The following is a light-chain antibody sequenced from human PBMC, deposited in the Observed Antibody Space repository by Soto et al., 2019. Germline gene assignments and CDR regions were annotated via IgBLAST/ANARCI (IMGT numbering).Light chain of an antibody. CDR1: QSISSW. Sequence: DIQMTQSPSTLSASVGDRVTITCRASQSISSWLAWYQQKPGKAPKLLIYDASSLESGVPSRFSGSGSGTEFTLTISSLQPEDFATYYCLQLYTLPFTFGQGTRLEI. J-gene: IGKJ5*01. CDR3: LQLYTLPFT. V-gene: IGKV1-5*01. CDR2: DAS.